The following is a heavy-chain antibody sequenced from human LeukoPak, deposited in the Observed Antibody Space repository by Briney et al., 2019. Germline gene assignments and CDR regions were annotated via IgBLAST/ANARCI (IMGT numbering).Heavy chain of an antibody. D-gene: IGHD6-19*01. Sequence: GGSLRLSCAASGFTFSSYSINWVRQAPGKGLEWVSSISSSSSYIYYADSVKGRFTISRDNAKNSLYLQMNSLRAEDAAVYYCAREVALASCDYWGQGTLVTVSS. V-gene: IGHV3-21*01. J-gene: IGHJ4*02. CDR3: AREVALASCDY. CDR2: ISSSSSYI. CDR1: GFTFSSYS.